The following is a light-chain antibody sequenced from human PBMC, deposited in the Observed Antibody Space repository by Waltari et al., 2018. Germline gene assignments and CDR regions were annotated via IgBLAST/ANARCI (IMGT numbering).Light chain of an antibody. CDR2: EVN. CDR1: SSDVGSYNF. J-gene: IGLJ1*01. CDR3: CSFARAAPYV. Sequence: QSALTQPASVSGSPGQSIPLSCPGTSSDVGSYNFVSWYQHHPGKAPKLIIDEVNNRPSGVSDRFSGSKSGNTASLTISGLQAADEADYYCCSFARAAPYVFGTGTKVTVL. V-gene: IGLV2-23*02.